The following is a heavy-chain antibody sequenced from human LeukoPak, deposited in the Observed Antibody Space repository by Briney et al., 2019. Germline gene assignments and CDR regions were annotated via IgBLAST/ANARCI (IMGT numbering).Heavy chain of an antibody. J-gene: IGHJ6*03. CDR1: GFTFSDYY. Sequence: GGSLRLSCAASGFTFSDYYMSWIRQAPGKGLEWVSYISSSGSTIYYADSVKGRFTISRDNAKNSLYLQMNSLRAEDTAVYYCARRGHINSWYNYYYYYMDVWGKGTTVTISS. D-gene: IGHD6-13*01. CDR3: ARRGHINSWYNYYYYYMDV. CDR2: ISSSGSTI. V-gene: IGHV3-11*04.